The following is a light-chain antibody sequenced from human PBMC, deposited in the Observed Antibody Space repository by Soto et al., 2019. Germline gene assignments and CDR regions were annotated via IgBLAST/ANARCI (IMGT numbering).Light chain of an antibody. V-gene: IGKV1-33*01. CDR3: QQYDNLPI. CDR2: DAS. CDR1: QDISNY. J-gene: IGKJ4*01. Sequence: DIQMTQSPSSLSASVGDRVTITCQASQDISNYLNWYQQKPGKAPKLLIYDASNLETGVPSRFSGSGSGTDFTFTISSLQPEDIATCYCQQYDNLPIFGGGTKV.